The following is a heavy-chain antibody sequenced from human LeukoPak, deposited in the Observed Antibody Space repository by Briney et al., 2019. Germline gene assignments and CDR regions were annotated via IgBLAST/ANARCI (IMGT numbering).Heavy chain of an antibody. CDR1: GFTFSHYA. CDR2: ISYDGNHK. J-gene: IGHJ4*02. D-gene: IGHD1-26*01. Sequence: GVSLRLSCEASGFTFSHYAMHWVRQAPGKGLEWVAVISYDGNHKYYADSVKGRFTISRDNSKNTLYVQMNSLRAEDTAVYYCARARNGTLKYWGQGTLVTVCS. CDR3: ARARNGTLKY. V-gene: IGHV3-30*01.